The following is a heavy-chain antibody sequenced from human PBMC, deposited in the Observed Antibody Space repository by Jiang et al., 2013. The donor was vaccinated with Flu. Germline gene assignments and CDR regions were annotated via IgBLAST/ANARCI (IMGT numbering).Heavy chain of an antibody. D-gene: IGHD2-8*01. J-gene: IGHJ2*01. CDR1: GYTFTSYY. V-gene: IGHV1-46*01. CDR3: ARERGDEYPNGGWYFDL. CDR2: INPSGGST. Sequence: GAEVKKPGASVKVSCKASGYTFTSYYMHWVRQAPGQGLEWMGIINPSGGSTSYAQKFQGRVTMTRDTSTSTVYMELSSLRSEDTAVYYCARERGDEYPNGGWYFDLWGRGTRGHRLL.